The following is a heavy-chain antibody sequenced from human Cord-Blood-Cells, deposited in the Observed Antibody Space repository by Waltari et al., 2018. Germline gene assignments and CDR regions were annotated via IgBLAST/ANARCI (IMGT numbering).Heavy chain of an antibody. CDR3: AREWHWGSGSPGY. Sequence: EVQLVESGGGLVQPGGSLRLSYAASGCTFSRYSMDWVRQVPGKGLEGGEAIRSSSSNIYNADSVKGRFTISRDNAKNSLYLQMNSLRAEDTAVYYCAREWHWGSGSPGYWGQGTLVTVSS. J-gene: IGHJ4*02. D-gene: IGHD7-27*01. CDR2: IRSSSSNI. V-gene: IGHV3-21*01. CDR1: GCTFSRYS.